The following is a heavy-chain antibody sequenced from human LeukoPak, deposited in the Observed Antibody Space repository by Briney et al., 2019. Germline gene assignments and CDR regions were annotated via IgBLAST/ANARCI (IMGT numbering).Heavy chain of an antibody. J-gene: IGHJ5*02. V-gene: IGHV3-23*01. Sequence: GGSLRLPCAATRYTFSSSAMHWVRQAPGKGLEWVSGIGSSGAATYYADSVKGRFTISRDNSKNTLYLQMNSLRAEDTAVYYCAKGFMGATPNWGFDPWGQGTLVTVSS. CDR2: IGSSGAAT. D-gene: IGHD1-26*01. CDR1: RYTFSSSA. CDR3: AKGFMGATPNWGFDP.